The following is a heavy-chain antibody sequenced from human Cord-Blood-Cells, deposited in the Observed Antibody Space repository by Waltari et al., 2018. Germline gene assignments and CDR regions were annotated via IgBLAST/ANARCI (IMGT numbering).Heavy chain of an antibody. J-gene: IGHJ5*02. Sequence: QVQLQQWGAGLLKPSETLSLTCAVYGGSFSGYYWSWIRQPPGKGLEWIGEINHSGSTNYNPSLKSRVTISVDTSKNQFSLKLSSVTAADTAVYYCARGVHHYYDFWSGYYADWFDPWGQGTLVTVSS. CDR3: ARGVHHYYDFWSGYYADWFDP. V-gene: IGHV4-34*01. D-gene: IGHD3-3*01. CDR2: INHSGST. CDR1: GGSFSGYY.